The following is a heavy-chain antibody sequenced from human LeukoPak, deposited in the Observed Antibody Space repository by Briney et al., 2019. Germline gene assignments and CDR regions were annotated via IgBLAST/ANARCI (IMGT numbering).Heavy chain of an antibody. D-gene: IGHD3-16*02. J-gene: IGHJ6*03. CDR2: MNPNSGNT. V-gene: IGHV1-8*03. CDR3: ARGSRELSYYYMDV. CDR1: GYTFTSYD. Sequence: ASVKVSCKASGYTFTSYDINWVRQATGQGLEWMGWMNPNSGNTGYAQKFQGRVTITRNTSISTAYMELSSLRSEDTAVYYCARGSRELSYYYMDVWGKGTTVTVSS.